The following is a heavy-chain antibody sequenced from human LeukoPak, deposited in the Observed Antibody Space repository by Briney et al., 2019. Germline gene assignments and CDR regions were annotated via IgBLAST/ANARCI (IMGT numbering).Heavy chain of an antibody. D-gene: IGHD3-10*01. CDR2: INPNSGGT. CDR1: GYTFTGYY. J-gene: IGHJ4*02. Sequence: ASVKVSCKASGYTFTGYYMHWVRQAPGQGLEWMGWINPNSGGTNYAQKFQGRVTMTRDTSISTAYMELSRLRSDDTAVYYCARGIEYCYGSGSYPPSGYWGQGTLVTVSS. V-gene: IGHV1-2*02. CDR3: ARGIEYCYGSGSYPPSGY.